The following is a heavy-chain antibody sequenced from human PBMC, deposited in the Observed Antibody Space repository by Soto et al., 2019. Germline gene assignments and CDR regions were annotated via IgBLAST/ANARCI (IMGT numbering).Heavy chain of an antibody. J-gene: IGHJ6*01. CDR3: VRQGIGSLHGLVDV. CDR1: SGPSSSHN. V-gene: IGHV4-59*08. Sequence: QVQLQQSGPGLVKPSETLSLTCTVSSGPSSSHNWGWIRQSPGRGLEWIGYVYNTGGTSYNPSLMSRVTIAADTSANHISLTLSFVTAADAAIYYCVRQGIGSLHGLVDVWGQGTTVSVSS. CDR2: VYNTGGT. D-gene: IGHD1-26*01.